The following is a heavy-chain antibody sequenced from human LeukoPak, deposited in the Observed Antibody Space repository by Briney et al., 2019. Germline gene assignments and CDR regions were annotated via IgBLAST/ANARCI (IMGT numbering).Heavy chain of an antibody. V-gene: IGHV4-31*03. CDR2: IYYSGST. CDR1: GGSISSGGYY. CDR3: ARVGYYDSSGYYLADY. D-gene: IGHD3-22*01. J-gene: IGHJ4*02. Sequence: TPSETLSLTCTVSGGSISSGGYYWSWIRRHPGKGLEWIGYIYYSGSTYYNPSLKSRVTISVDTSKNQFSLKLSSVTAADTAVYYCARVGYYDSSGYYLADYWGQGTLVTVSS.